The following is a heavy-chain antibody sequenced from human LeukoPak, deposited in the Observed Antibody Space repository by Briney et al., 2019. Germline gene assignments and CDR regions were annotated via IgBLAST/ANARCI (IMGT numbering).Heavy chain of an antibody. D-gene: IGHD3-3*01. CDR1: GGSISSGDYY. V-gene: IGHV4-30-4*08. Sequence: SETLSLTCTDSGGSISSGDYYWSWIRQPPGKGLEWIGYIYYSGSTYYNPSLKSRVTISVDTSKNQFSLKLSSVTAADTAVYYCARDFWSGYYPLDIWGKGTTVTVSS. CDR3: ARDFWSGYYPLDI. J-gene: IGHJ6*04. CDR2: IYYSGST.